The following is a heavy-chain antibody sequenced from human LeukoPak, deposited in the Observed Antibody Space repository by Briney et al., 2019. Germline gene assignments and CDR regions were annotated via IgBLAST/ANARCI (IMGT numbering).Heavy chain of an antibody. D-gene: IGHD2-15*01. J-gene: IGHJ4*02. CDR2: ISGSGGST. V-gene: IGHV3-23*01. Sequence: PGGSLRLSCAASGFTFSSYAMSWVRQAPGKGLEWVSAISGSGGSTYYADSVKGRFTISRDNSKNTLYLQMNSLRAEDTAVYYCAKEGYCSDGSCYTPSLPDYWGQGTLVTVSS. CDR1: GFTFSSYA. CDR3: AKEGYCSDGSCYTPSLPDY.